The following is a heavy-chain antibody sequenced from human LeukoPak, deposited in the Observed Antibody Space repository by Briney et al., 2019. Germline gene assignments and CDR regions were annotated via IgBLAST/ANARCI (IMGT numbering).Heavy chain of an antibody. Sequence: GGSLRLSCAASGFTFSSYWMHWARQAPGKGLVWVSRINSGGSSTSYADSVKGRFTISRDNAKNTLYLQMNSLRAEDTAVYYCARALYCSSTSCPNWFDPWGQGTLVTVSP. CDR2: INSGGSST. D-gene: IGHD2-2*01. J-gene: IGHJ5*02. CDR1: GFTFSSYW. CDR3: ARALYCSSTSCPNWFDP. V-gene: IGHV3-74*01.